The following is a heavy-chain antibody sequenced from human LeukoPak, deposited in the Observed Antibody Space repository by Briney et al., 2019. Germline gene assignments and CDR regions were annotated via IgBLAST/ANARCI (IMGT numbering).Heavy chain of an antibody. CDR1: GYTLTELS. CDR3: ARDSYYYDSSGYSVVNWFDP. V-gene: IGHV1-24*01. Sequence: GASVKVSCKVSGYTLTELSMHWVRQAPGKGLEWMGGFDPEDGETIYAQKFQGRVTMTEDTSTDTAYMELGSLRSEDTAVYYCARDSYYYDSSGYSVVNWFDPWGQGTLVTVSS. J-gene: IGHJ5*02. D-gene: IGHD3-22*01. CDR2: FDPEDGET.